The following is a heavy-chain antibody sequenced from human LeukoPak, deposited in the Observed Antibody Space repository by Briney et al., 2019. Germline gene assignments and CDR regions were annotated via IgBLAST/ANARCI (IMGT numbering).Heavy chain of an antibody. CDR3: ARDPLWDAFDI. J-gene: IGHJ3*02. V-gene: IGHV1-2*02. D-gene: IGHD2-21*01. Sequence: APVKVSCKASGYTFTGYYMHWVRQAPGQGLEWMGWINPNSGDTNYAQKFQGRVTMTRDTSISTAYMELSRLRSDDTAVYYCARDPLWDAFDIWGQGTMVTVSS. CDR1: GYTFTGYY. CDR2: INPNSGDT.